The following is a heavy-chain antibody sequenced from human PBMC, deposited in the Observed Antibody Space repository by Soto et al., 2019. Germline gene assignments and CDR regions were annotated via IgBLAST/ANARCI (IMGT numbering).Heavy chain of an antibody. CDR2: ISSSSGTI. Sequence: GGSLRLSCAASGFTFSSWSMNWVRQAPGKGLEWVSYISSSSGTIHYADSVKGRFTISRDNAKNSLYLQMNSLRAEDTAVYYYARDLAGDYYDSSGTSFDYWGQGTLVTVSS. V-gene: IGHV3-48*01. J-gene: IGHJ4*02. CDR1: GFTFSSWS. CDR3: ARDLAGDYYDSSGTSFDY. D-gene: IGHD3-22*01.